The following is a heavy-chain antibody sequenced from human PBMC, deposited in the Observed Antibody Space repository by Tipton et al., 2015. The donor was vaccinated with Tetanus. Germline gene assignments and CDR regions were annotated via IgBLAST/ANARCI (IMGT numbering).Heavy chain of an antibody. CDR2: IYTSGST. CDR1: GGSISSYY. V-gene: IGHV4-4*07. CDR3: ARDLDTAIATGYYYGMDV. Sequence: TLSLTCTVSGGSISSYYWSWIRQPAGKGLEWIGRIYTSGSTNYNPSLKSRVTMSVDTSKNQFSLKLSSVTAADTAVYHCARDLDTAIATGYYYGMDVWGQGTTVTVSS. J-gene: IGHJ6*02. D-gene: IGHD5-18*01.